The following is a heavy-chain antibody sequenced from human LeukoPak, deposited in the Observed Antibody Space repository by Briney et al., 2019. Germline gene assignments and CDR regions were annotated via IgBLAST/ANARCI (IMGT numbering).Heavy chain of an antibody. CDR1: GGTFSSYA. V-gene: IGHV1-69*05. D-gene: IGHD3-10*01. CDR2: IIPIFGTA. J-gene: IGHJ4*02. Sequence: ASVKVSCKASGGTFSSYAISWVRQAPGQGLEWMGRIIPIFGTANYAQKFQGRVTITTDESTSTAYMELSSLRSEDTAVYYCARDEGYYFSFDYWGQETLVTVSS. CDR3: ARDEGYYFSFDY.